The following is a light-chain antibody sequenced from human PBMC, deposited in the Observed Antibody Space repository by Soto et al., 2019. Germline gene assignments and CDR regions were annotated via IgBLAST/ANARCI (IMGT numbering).Light chain of an antibody. CDR3: QQRSNWRVT. CDR1: QSVNIY. J-gene: IGKJ4*01. V-gene: IGKV3-11*01. Sequence: NVLTQFPATPSLSPGERATLSRRASQSVNIYLACYQQKPGQAPRLLIYDASNRATGMPARFSGSGSGTDFTPTISSLEPEDIAVYYCQQRSNWRVTFGGGTKVDIK. CDR2: DAS.